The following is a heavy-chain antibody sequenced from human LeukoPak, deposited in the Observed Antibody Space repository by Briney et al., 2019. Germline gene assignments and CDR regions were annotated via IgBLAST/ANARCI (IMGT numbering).Heavy chain of an antibody. Sequence: GGSLRLSCAASGFTFSSYGMHWVRQAPGKGLEWVSSISSSSSYIYYADSVKGRFTISRDNAKNSLYLQMNSLRAEDTAVYYCARDRLAARRVYDYWGQGTLVTVSS. V-gene: IGHV3-21*01. D-gene: IGHD6-6*01. CDR3: ARDRLAARRVYDY. CDR2: ISSSSSYI. CDR1: GFTFSSYG. J-gene: IGHJ4*02.